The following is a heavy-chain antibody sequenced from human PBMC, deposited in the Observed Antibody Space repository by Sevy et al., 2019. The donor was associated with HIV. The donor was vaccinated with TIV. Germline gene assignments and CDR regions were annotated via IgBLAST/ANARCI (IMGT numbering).Heavy chain of an antibody. Sequence: GGSLRLSCAASGFSFTAYAIHWVRQAPGKGLEWLAVITNDETNKFYADSVKGRFTVSRDNSRNTLSLQMDSLSTEDTAIYYCAKAGDLGPFDFWGLGTRVTVSS. J-gene: IGHJ4*02. D-gene: IGHD3-16*01. CDR1: GFSFTAYA. CDR3: AKAGDLGPFDF. V-gene: IGHV3-30*18. CDR2: ITNDETNK.